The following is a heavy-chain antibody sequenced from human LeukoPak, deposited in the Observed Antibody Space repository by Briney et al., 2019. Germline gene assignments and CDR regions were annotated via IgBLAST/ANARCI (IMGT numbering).Heavy chain of an antibody. D-gene: IGHD2-2*01. CDR1: VYTFTSYG. V-gene: IGHV1-18*01. CDR3: ARQQYCSSTSCYLGHFDY. CDR2: ISAYNGNT. J-gene: IGHJ4*02. Sequence: ASVTVSFTSSVYTFTSYGISWVRQAPGQGLEGMGGISAYNGNTNYAQKLQGRVTMTTDTSTSTAYMELRSLRSDDTAVYYCARQQYCSSTSCYLGHFDYWGQGTLVTVSS.